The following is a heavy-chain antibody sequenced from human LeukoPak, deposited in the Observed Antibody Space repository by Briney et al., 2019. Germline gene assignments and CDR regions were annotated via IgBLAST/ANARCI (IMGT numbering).Heavy chain of an antibody. CDR1: GLTFSSYA. CDR3: ARDSGYDSGYYYYGMDV. V-gene: IGHV3-21*01. D-gene: IGHD5-12*01. CDR2: ISGNSNYI. J-gene: IGHJ6*02. Sequence: GGSLRLSCAASGLTFSSYAMNWVRQAPGKGLEWVSAISGNSNYIYYADSVKGRFTISRDNAKNSLYLQMNSLRAEDTAVYYCARDSGYDSGYYYYGMDVWGQGTTVTVSS.